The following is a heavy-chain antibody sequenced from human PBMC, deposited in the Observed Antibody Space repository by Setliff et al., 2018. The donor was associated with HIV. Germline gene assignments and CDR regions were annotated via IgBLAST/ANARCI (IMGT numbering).Heavy chain of an antibody. J-gene: IGHJ4*02. D-gene: IGHD5-12*01. CDR2: MYHTGST. V-gene: IGHV4-38-2*01. CDR1: GYSISSGCY. CDR3: ARQPLYNDYDWRSYYFDY. Sequence: PSETLSLTCAVSGYSISSGCYWGWIRQPPGKGLEWIGSMYHTGSTYYSPSLNSRSTISVGTSKNQFSLKLRSVTAADTAVYYCARQPLYNDYDWRSYYFDYWGQGSLVTVSS.